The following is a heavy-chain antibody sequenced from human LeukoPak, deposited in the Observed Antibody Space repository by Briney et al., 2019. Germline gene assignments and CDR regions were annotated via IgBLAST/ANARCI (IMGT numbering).Heavy chain of an antibody. Sequence: ASVKVSCKASGYTFTSYDINWVRQATGQGLEWMGWMNPNSGNTGYAQKFQGRVTMTRNTSISTAYMELSSLRSEDTAVYYCARAGTTMALYDFWCGYPWRGYYYGMDVWGQGTTVTFSS. CDR1: GYTFTSYD. CDR2: MNPNSGNT. D-gene: IGHD3-3*01. V-gene: IGHV1-8*01. J-gene: IGHJ6*02. CDR3: ARAGTTMALYDFWCGYPWRGYYYGMDV.